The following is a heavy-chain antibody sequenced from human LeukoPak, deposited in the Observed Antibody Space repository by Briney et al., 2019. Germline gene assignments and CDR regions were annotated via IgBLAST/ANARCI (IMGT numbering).Heavy chain of an antibody. Sequence: GASVKVSCKASGYTFTSYGISWVRQAPGQGLEWMGWISAYNGNTNYAQKLQGRVTMTTDTSTSTAYMELRSLRSDDTAVCYCARVVVVPAAPGYWFDPWGQGTLVTVSS. CDR2: ISAYNGNT. V-gene: IGHV1-18*01. D-gene: IGHD2-2*01. J-gene: IGHJ5*02. CDR3: ARVVVVPAAPGYWFDP. CDR1: GYTFTSYG.